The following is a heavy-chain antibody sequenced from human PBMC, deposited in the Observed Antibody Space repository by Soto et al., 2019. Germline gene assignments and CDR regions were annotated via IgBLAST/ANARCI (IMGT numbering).Heavy chain of an antibody. CDR3: ARGPGLFNCGGDCRTLDY. D-gene: IGHD2-21*02. Sequence: LRLSCAASGFTFSDYYITWIRQAPGKGLEWVSYISSSSSYTNYADSVKGRFTISRDNAKNSLYLQMNSLRAEDTAVYYCARGPGLFNCGGDCRTLDYWGQGTLVTVSS. CDR1: GFTFSDYY. CDR2: ISSSSSYT. V-gene: IGHV3-11*06. J-gene: IGHJ4*02.